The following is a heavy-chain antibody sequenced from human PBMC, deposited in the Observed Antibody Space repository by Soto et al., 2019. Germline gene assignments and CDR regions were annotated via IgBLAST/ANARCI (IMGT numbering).Heavy chain of an antibody. CDR3: ARIDIVVVPAARENYYYGMDV. J-gene: IGHJ6*02. V-gene: IGHV4-39*01. D-gene: IGHD2-2*01. Sequence: PSETLSLTCTVSGGSISSSSYYWGWIRQPPGKGLEWIGSIYYSGSTYYNPSLKSRVTISVDTSKNQFSLKLSSVTAADTAVYSCARIDIVVVPAARENYYYGMDVWGQGTTVTVPS. CDR2: IYYSGST. CDR1: GGSISSSSYY.